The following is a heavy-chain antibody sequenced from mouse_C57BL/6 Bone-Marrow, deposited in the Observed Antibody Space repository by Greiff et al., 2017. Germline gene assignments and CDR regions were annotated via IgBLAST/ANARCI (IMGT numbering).Heavy chain of an antibody. CDR1: GFSLTSYG. D-gene: IGHD1-1*01. CDR3: AKSEVYGSCWYFDV. Sequence: QVQLQQSGPGLVQPSQSLSITCTVSGFSLTSYGVHWVRQSPGKGLEWLGVIWRGGSTDYNAAFMSRLSNTKDNSKSQVFFKMKSLQADDTAIYYCAKSEVYGSCWYFDVWGTGTTVTVSS. V-gene: IGHV2-5*01. J-gene: IGHJ1*03. CDR2: IWRGGST.